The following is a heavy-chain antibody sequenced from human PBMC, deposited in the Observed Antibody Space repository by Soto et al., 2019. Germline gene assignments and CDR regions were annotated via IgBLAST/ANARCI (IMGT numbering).Heavy chain of an antibody. Sequence: GGSLRLSCAASGFTVSNNYMSWVRQAPGKGLEWVSVIYSGGSTYYADSVKGRFTISRDISGNTLYLQMNSLRAEDTAVYYCARDVSGYYSDYWGQGTLVTVSS. CDR3: ARDVSGYYSDY. J-gene: IGHJ4*02. V-gene: IGHV3-53*01. D-gene: IGHD3-22*01. CDR2: IYSGGST. CDR1: GFTVSNNY.